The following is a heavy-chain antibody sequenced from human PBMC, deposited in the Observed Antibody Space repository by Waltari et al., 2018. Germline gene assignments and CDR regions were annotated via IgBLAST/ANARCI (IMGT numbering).Heavy chain of an antibody. CDR2: IIPIFGTA. V-gene: IGHV1-69*06. Sequence: QVQLVQSGAEVKKPGASVKVSCKASGYTFTGYYLHWVRQAPGQGLEWMGGIIPIFGTANYAQKFQGRVTITADKSTSTAYMELSSLRSEDTAVYYCARGAAHYYGSGSPDYWGQGTLVTVSS. J-gene: IGHJ4*02. CDR3: ARGAAHYYGSGSPDY. CDR1: GYTFTGYY. D-gene: IGHD3-10*01.